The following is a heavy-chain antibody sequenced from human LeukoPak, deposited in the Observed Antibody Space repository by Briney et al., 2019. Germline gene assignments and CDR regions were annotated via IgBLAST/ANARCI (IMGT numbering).Heavy chain of an antibody. CDR2: ISGSGDST. D-gene: IGHD3-10*01. J-gene: IGHJ4*02. CDR3: TRAPDTARGFPIGY. V-gene: IGHV3-23*01. Sequence: PGGSLRLSCAASGFTFSNYGMSWVRQAPGKGLEWVSAISGSGDSTFYAESVKGRFTISRDSFKNTLSLHMDSLRVEDTAVYYCTRAPDTARGFPIGYWGQGALVTVSS. CDR1: GFTFSNYG.